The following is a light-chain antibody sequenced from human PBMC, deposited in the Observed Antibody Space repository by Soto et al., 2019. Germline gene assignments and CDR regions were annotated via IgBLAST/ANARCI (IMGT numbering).Light chain of an antibody. J-gene: IGLJ2*01. CDR2: YKSDSDK. CDR3: MIWHSSAVV. CDR1: SGINVGTYR. V-gene: IGLV5-45*02. Sequence: QSVLTQPSSLSASPGASASLTCTLRSGINVGTYRIYWYQQKPGSPPQYLLNYKSDSDKQQGSGVPSRFSGSKDASANAGILLISGLQSEDEADYYCMIWHSSAVVFGGGTKLTVL.